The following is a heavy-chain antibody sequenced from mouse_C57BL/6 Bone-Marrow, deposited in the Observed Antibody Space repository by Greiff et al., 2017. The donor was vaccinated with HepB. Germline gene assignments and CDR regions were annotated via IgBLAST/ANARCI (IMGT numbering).Heavy chain of an antibody. J-gene: IGHJ4*01. V-gene: IGHV2-6-1*01. CDR1: GFSLTSYG. D-gene: IGHD1-1*01. Sequence: VKLMESGPGLVAPSQSLSITCTVSGFSLTSYGVHWVRQPPGKGLEWLVVIWSDGSTTYNSALKSRLSISKDNSKSQVFLKMNILQTDDTAMYYCARHRYYGSRGAMDYWGQGTSVTVSS. CDR3: ARHRYYGSRGAMDY. CDR2: IWSDGST.